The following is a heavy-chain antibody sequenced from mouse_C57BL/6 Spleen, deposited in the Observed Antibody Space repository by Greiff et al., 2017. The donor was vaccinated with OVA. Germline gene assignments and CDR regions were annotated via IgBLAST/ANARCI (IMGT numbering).Heavy chain of an antibody. D-gene: IGHD1-1*01. CDR1: GYTFTSYW. CDR2: IDPSDSYT. CDR3: ARKGALLLRSTHWYFDV. J-gene: IGHJ1*03. Sequence: QVQLQQSGAELVMPGASVKLSCKASGYTFTSYWMHWVKQRPGQGLEWIGEIDPSDSYTNYNQKFKGKSTLTVDKSSSTAYMQLSSLTSEDSAVYYCARKGALLLRSTHWYFDVWGTGTTVTVSS. V-gene: IGHV1-69*01.